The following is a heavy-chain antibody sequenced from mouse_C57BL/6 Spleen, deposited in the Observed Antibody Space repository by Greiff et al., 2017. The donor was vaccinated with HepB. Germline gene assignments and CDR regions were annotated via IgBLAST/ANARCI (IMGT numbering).Heavy chain of an antibody. Sequence: QVQLKQSGAELVRPGASVTLSCKASGYTFTDYEMHWVKQTPVHGLEWIGAIDPETGGTAYNQKFKGKAILTADKSSSTAYMELRSLTSEDSAVYYSLIPAWFAYWGQGTLVTVSA. CDR2: IDPETGGT. D-gene: IGHD5-1-1*01. J-gene: IGHJ3*01. CDR3: LIPAWFAY. CDR1: GYTFTDYE. V-gene: IGHV1-15*01.